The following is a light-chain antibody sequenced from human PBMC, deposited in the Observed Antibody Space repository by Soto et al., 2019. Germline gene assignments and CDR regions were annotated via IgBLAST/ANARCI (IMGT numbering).Light chain of an antibody. V-gene: IGKV1-39*01. Sequence: DIQMTQSPSSLSASVGDRVSITCLASQSISTSLNWFQQKPGKAPNLLIYAASTLHNGVPSRFSGSGSGTDCSLTISNLQPEDCATDYCQQRVDHPVTFGQGTRLEIK. CDR3: QQRVDHPVT. CDR1: QSISTS. J-gene: IGKJ5*01. CDR2: AAS.